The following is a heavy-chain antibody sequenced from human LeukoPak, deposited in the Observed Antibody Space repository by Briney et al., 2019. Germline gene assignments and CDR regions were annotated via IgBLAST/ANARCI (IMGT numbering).Heavy chain of an antibody. D-gene: IGHD2-21*02. CDR2: ISSTSGVI. CDR3: VRKPVGDMPFDY. Sequence: PGGSLRLSCAASGFTFSSYTMNWVRQAPGKGLEWVSTISSTSGVIYYAGSMKGRFTISRDNAKNSLYLQMNSLRAEDTAVYYCVRKPVGDMPFDYWGQGTLVTVSS. V-gene: IGHV3-21*01. CDR1: GFTFSSYT. J-gene: IGHJ4*02.